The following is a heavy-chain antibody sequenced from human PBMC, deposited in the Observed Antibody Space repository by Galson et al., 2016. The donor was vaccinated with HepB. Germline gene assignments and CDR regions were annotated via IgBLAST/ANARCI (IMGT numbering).Heavy chain of an antibody. CDR2: ITGSGGTT. J-gene: IGHJ4*02. CDR1: GFSFSTSG. V-gene: IGHV3-23*01. Sequence: SLRFSCAASGFSFSTSGMSWVRQTPGRGLEWVSGITGSGGTTHYADSVKGRFTISRDNSNNTLYLYMNSLRAGDTAVYYCGKHGGFDYWGQGALVTVSS. CDR3: GKHGGFDY. D-gene: IGHD3-16*01.